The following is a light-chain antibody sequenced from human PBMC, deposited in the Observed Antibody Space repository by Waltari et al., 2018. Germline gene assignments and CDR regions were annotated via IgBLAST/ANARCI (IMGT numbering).Light chain of an antibody. CDR1: SSHIGTNG. J-gene: IGLJ3*02. V-gene: IGLV1-44*01. Sequence: QSVLTQPPSASGTPGQRVTTSSSGTSSHIGTNGVDWYQQHQGTAPKLPLYSNNQRPSGVPDRFSGSKSGISASLAISGLQSDDEADYYRAVWDDSLNGWVFGGGTKLTVL. CDR3: AVWDDSLNGWV. CDR2: SNN.